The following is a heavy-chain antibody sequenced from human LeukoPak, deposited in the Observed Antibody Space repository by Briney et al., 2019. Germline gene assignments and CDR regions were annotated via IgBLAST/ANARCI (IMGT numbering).Heavy chain of an antibody. CDR2: ISSSSSTI. D-gene: IGHD6-6*01. J-gene: IGHJ4*02. CDR3: ARVGSSSEGRPFDY. V-gene: IGHV3-48*01. Sequence: GGSLRLSCAASGFTFSTYGMNWVRQAPGKGLEWVSYISSSSSTIYYADSVKGRFTISRDNAKNSLYLQMNSLRAEDTAVYYCARVGSSSEGRPFDYWGQGTLVTVSS. CDR1: GFTFSTYG.